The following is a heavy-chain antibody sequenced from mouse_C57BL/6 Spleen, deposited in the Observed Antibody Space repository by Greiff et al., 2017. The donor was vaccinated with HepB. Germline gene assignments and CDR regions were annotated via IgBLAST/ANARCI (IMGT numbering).Heavy chain of an antibody. CDR3: APLRFDY. V-gene: IGHV1-82*01. CDR1: GYAFSSSW. J-gene: IGHJ2*01. CDR2: IYPGDGDT. Sequence: VQLQQSGPELVKPGASVKISCKASGYAFSSSWMNWVKQRPGKGFEWIGRIYPGDGDTNYNGKFKGKATLTADKSSSTAYMQLSSLTSEDSAVYFCAPLRFDYWGQGTTLTVSS. D-gene: IGHD2-4*01.